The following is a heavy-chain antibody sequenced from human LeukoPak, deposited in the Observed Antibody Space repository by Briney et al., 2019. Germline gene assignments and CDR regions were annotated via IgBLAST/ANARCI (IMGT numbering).Heavy chain of an antibody. CDR2: IIPIFGTA. CDR1: GGTFSSYA. V-gene: IGHV1-69*01. CDR3: ARERERGYSGYVFDY. J-gene: IGHJ4*02. Sequence: SVKVSCKASGGTFSSYAISWVRQAPGQGLEWMGGIIPIFGTANYAQKFQGGVTITADESTSTAYMELSSLRSEDTAVYYCARERERGYSGYVFDYWGQGTLVTVSS. D-gene: IGHD5-12*01.